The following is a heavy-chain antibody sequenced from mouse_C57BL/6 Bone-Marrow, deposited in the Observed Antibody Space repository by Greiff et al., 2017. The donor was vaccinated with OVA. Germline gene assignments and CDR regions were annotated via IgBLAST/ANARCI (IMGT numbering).Heavy chain of an antibody. CDR1: GFSLTSYA. CDR2: IWTGGGT. J-gene: IGHJ4*01. Sequence: VQLQQSGPGLVAPSQSLSITCTVSGFSLTSYAISWVRQPPGKGLEWLGVIWTGGGTTYTSALKSRLSISKYNSKSQVFLKMNSLQTDDTARYYCASHHAMDYWGQGTSVTASS. CDR3: ASHHAMDY. V-gene: IGHV2-9-1*01.